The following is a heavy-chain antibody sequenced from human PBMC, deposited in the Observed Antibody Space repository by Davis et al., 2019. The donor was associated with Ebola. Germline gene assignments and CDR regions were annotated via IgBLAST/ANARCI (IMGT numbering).Heavy chain of an antibody. J-gene: IGHJ4*02. Sequence: GGSLRLSCPASGFTFSSYAMSWVRQAPGKGLEWVSAIRGSGGSTYYADSVKGWFTISRDNSKNTLYLQMNSLRAEDTAVYYCAKGAPRYDSSGYHLDYWGQGTLVTVSS. CDR3: AKGAPRYDSSGYHLDY. CDR1: GFTFSSYA. D-gene: IGHD3-22*01. V-gene: IGHV3-23*01. CDR2: IRGSGGST.